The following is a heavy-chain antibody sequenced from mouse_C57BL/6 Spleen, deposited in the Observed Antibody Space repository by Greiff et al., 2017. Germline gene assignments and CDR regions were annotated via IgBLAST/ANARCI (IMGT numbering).Heavy chain of an antibody. CDR2: INPNNGGT. D-gene: IGHD3-3*01. CDR3: ARGTRFAY. J-gene: IGHJ3*01. CDR1: GYTFTDYN. V-gene: IGHV1-18*01. Sequence: EVQLQESGPELVKPGASVKIPCKASGYTFTDYNMDWVKQSHGKSLEWIGDINPNNGGTIYNQKFKGKATLTVDKSSSTAYMELRSLTSEDTAVYYCARGTRFAYWGQGTLVTVSA.